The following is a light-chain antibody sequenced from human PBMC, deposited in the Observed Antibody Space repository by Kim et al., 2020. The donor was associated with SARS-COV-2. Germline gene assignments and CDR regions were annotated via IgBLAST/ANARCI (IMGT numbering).Light chain of an antibody. CDR3: QQYDNLPPSLT. V-gene: IGKV1-33*01. CDR1: QDISNY. CDR2: DAS. J-gene: IGKJ4*01. Sequence: DIQMTQSPSSLSASVGDRVTITYQASQDISNYLNWYQQKPGKAPKLLIYDASNLETGVPSRFSGSGSGTDFTFTISSLQPEDIATYYCQQYDNLPPSLTFGGGTKVDIK.